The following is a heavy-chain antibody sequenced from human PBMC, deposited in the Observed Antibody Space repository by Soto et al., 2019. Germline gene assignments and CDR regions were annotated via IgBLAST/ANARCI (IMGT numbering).Heavy chain of an antibody. CDR3: AKDLRVIPWGIAVAATDY. D-gene: IGHD6-19*01. J-gene: IGHJ4*02. V-gene: IGHV3-23*01. Sequence: PGGSLRLSCAASGFTFSSYAMNWVRQAPGKGLEWVSTMVGSGSSAFYADSVKGRFTISRDNSKNTLYLQMNSLRAEDTAVYYCAKDLRVIPWGIAVAATDYWGQGTLVTVSS. CDR2: MVGSGSSA. CDR1: GFTFSSYA.